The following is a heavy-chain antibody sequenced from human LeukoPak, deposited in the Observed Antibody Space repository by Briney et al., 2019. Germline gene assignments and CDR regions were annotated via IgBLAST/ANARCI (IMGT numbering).Heavy chain of an antibody. Sequence: GSSVKVSCKASGGTFSSYAISWVRQAPGQGLEWMGGIIPIFGTANYAQKFQGRVTITMDESTSTAYMELSSLRSEDTAVYYCARGKKKYSYGYMDVWGKGTTVTVSS. CDR2: IIPIFGTA. CDR3: ARGKKKYSYGYMDV. D-gene: IGHD5-18*01. J-gene: IGHJ6*03. CDR1: GGTFSSYA. V-gene: IGHV1-69*05.